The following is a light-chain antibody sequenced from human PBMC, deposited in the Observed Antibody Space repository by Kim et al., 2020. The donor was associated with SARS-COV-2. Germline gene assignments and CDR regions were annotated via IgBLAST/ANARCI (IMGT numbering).Light chain of an antibody. V-gene: IGKV1-33*01. Sequence: SVGDRITITCQASQDITYHLNWYHQKPGKAPKLLIYDASTLETGVPSRFSGSGSGTEFIFPISGLQPEDIGTYYCQQYDYFPPLAFGGGTKVDIK. CDR3: QQYDYFPPLA. J-gene: IGKJ4*01. CDR2: DAS. CDR1: QDITYH.